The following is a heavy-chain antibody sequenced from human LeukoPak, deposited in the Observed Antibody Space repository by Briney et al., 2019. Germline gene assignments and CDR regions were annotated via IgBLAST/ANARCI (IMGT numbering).Heavy chain of an antibody. CDR2: IYPGDSDT. J-gene: IGHJ3*02. CDR1: GYSFTSYW. Sequence: GESLKISCKGSGYSFTSYWIGWVRQMPGKGLEWMGTIYPGDSDTRYSPSFQGQVTISADKSISTAYLQWSSLKASDTAMYYCARRIAVAGTSDAFDIWGQGTMVTVSS. V-gene: IGHV5-51*01. D-gene: IGHD6-19*01. CDR3: ARRIAVAGTSDAFDI.